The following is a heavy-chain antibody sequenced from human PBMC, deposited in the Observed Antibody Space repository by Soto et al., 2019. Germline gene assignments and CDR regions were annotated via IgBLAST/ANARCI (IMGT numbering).Heavy chain of an antibody. CDR3: AKKSLNYYGSGSYHDMFAP. CDR1: GFTFSSYA. Sequence: PGGSLRLSCAASGFTFSSYAMSWVRQAPGKGLEWVSAISGSVGSTYYADSVKGRFTISRDNSKNTLYLQMNSLRAEDTAVYYFAKKSLNYYGSGSYHDMFAPWVQGTLVTVSS. V-gene: IGHV3-23*01. CDR2: ISGSVGST. J-gene: IGHJ5*02. D-gene: IGHD3-10*01.